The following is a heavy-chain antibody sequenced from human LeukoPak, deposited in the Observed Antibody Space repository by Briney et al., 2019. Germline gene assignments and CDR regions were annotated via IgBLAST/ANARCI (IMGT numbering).Heavy chain of an antibody. Sequence: SVKVSCKASGGTFSSYTISWVRQAPGQGLEWMGRIIPILGIANYAQKFQGRVTITADKSTSTAYMQLSSLRSEDTAVYYCARGLVSTSCSRYCAFDIWGQGTMVTVSS. CDR1: GGTFSSYT. J-gene: IGHJ3*02. V-gene: IGHV1-69*02. D-gene: IGHD2-2*01. CDR3: ARGLVSTSCSRYCAFDI. CDR2: IIPILGIA.